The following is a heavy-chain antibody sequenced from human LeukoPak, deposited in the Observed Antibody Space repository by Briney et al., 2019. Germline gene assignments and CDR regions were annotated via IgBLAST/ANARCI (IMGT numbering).Heavy chain of an antibody. Sequence: PGGSLRLSCAASKFTYSSYAMVWVRQAPGRGLEWVAVISYDGNSKYHAESVKGRFTISRDNSKNTLYLQMNSLRAEDTAVYFCARGEFNSGDLDYRGQGTLVTVSS. CDR1: KFTYSSYA. CDR3: ARGEFNSGDLDY. J-gene: IGHJ4*02. V-gene: IGHV3-30-3*01. D-gene: IGHD3-10*01. CDR2: ISYDGNSK.